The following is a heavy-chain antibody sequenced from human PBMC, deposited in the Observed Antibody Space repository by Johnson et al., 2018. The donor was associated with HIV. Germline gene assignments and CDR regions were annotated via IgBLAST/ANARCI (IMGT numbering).Heavy chain of an antibody. CDR1: GFTFSDYY. Sequence: QMQLVESGGGVVQPGRSLRLSCAASGFTFSDYYMSWIRQAPGKGLEWVSYISGSGNAIYYADSVRGRFTISRDNAKNSLYLQMNSLRAEDTAVYYCATTRWSDTDPFDIWGQGTMVTVSS. CDR2: ISGSGNAI. CDR3: ATTRWSDTDPFDI. V-gene: IGHV3-11*04. J-gene: IGHJ3*02. D-gene: IGHD3-3*01.